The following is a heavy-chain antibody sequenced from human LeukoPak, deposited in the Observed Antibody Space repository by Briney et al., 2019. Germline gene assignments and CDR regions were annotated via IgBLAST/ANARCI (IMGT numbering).Heavy chain of an antibody. J-gene: IGHJ4*02. CDR2: LKEDGGEK. CDR3: AREVVRYESGRDYKSYFDS. CDR1: GFTFSNYW. D-gene: IGHD3-10*01. Sequence: GGSLTLSCRASGFTFSNYWMTWVRQAPGKGLEWVGNLKEDGGEKNFVDSVKGRFTISRDNDKNSLYLQMNSLRVDDTAVYYCAREVVRYESGRDYKSYFDSWGQGTLVSVSS. V-gene: IGHV3-7*01.